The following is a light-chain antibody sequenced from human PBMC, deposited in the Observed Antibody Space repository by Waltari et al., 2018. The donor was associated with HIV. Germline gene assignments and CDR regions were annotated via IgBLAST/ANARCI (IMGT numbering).Light chain of an antibody. V-gene: IGLV2-14*01. CDR1: SSAIGGYKY. J-gene: IGLJ3*02. CDR3: SSYTTSSTWV. Sequence: HSALTQPASVSGSPGQSITISCTGTSSAIGGYKYVSWYQQQPGKAPKLMISEVSNRPSGVSNRFSGSKSGNTASLTISGLQAEDEAEYYCSSYTTSSTWVFGGGTKLTVL. CDR2: EVS.